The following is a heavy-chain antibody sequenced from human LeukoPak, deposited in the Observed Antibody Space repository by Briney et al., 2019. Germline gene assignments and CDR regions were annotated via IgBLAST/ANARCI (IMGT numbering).Heavy chain of an antibody. Sequence: GGSLRLSCAASGFTFSSDWMHWVRQAPGQGLVWVSRINPAGSSSNYADSVKGRFTISRDNAMNTLYLQLNSLRAEDTGVYYCARGVRGSYGTDFWGRGTLVTVSS. CDR2: INPAGSSS. V-gene: IGHV3-74*01. D-gene: IGHD1-26*01. CDR3: ARGVRGSYGTDF. CDR1: GFTFSSDW. J-gene: IGHJ4*02.